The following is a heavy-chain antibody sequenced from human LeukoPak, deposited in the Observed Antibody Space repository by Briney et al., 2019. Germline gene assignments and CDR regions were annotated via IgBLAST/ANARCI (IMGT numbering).Heavy chain of an antibody. CDR3: ASLNTYGYNYFDY. CDR1: DGSINSYY. Sequence: PSETLSLTCTVSDGSINSYYWNWIRQPPGKGLEWIGYIYYSGSTNYNPSLKSRVTISVDTSKNQFSLKLTSVTAADTAVYYCASLNTYGYNYFDYWRQGTLVTVSS. CDR2: IYYSGST. V-gene: IGHV4-59*01. J-gene: IGHJ4*02. D-gene: IGHD5-18*01.